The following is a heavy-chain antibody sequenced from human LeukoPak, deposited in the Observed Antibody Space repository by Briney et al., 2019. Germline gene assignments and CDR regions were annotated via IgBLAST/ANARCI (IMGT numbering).Heavy chain of an antibody. V-gene: IGHV6-1*01. Sequence: SQTLSLTCAISGDSVSSNSATWDWIRQSPSRGLEWLGRTYYRSKWYNDYAVSVKSRVTINPDTSKNQFSLQLNSVTPEAPAVYYCAREGSDGYLFDYWGQGSLVIVSS. CDR1: GDSVSSNSAT. CDR3: AREGSDGYLFDY. D-gene: IGHD3-16*01. J-gene: IGHJ4*02. CDR2: TYYRSKWYN.